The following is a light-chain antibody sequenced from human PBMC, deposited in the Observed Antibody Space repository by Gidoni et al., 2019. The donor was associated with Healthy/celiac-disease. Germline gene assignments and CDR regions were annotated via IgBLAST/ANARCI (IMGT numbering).Light chain of an antibody. V-gene: IGLV3-21*02. CDR3: QVWDSSSDQWV. CDR1: SIGSKG. J-gene: IGLJ3*02. CDR2: DDS. Sequence: SYVLPLPPPVYVDPGQTASITCGGNSIGSKGVHWYQRKPGQAAVLVFYDDSDRTAGIPGRFSGSNSGNTATLTISRVEAGDEADDYGQVWDSSSDQWVCGGWTKLTVL.